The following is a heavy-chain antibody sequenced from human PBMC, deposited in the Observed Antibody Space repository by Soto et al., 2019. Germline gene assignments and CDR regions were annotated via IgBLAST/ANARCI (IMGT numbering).Heavy chain of an antibody. J-gene: IGHJ4*02. CDR2: INHSGST. Sequence: SETLSLTCAVYGGXFSGYYWTWIRQPPGTGLEWIGEINHSGSTNYNPSLKSRVTISVDTSKNQFSLKLTSVTAADTAVYYCARRAFGHSFDYWGQGTLVTVSS. V-gene: IGHV4-34*01. CDR1: GGXFSGYY. CDR3: ARRAFGHSFDY. D-gene: IGHD3-16*01.